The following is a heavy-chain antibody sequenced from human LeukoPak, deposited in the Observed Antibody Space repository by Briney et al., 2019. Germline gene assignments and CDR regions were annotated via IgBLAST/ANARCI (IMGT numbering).Heavy chain of an antibody. D-gene: IGHD3-10*02. CDR3: AELGITMIGGV. CDR2: ISSSGSTI. CDR1: GFTFSNYE. V-gene: IGHV3-48*03. J-gene: IGHJ6*04. Sequence: GGSLRLSCVASGFTFSNYEMNWVRQAPGKGLEWVSYISSSGSTIYYADSVKGRFTISRDNAKNSLYLQMNSLRAEDTAVYYCAELGITMIGGVWGKGTTVTISS.